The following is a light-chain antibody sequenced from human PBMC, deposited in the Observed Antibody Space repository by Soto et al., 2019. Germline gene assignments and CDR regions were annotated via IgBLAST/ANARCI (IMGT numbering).Light chain of an antibody. J-gene: IGKJ1*01. CDR2: KSC. CDR1: QSISSW. Sequence: DIQMTQSPSTLSASVGDRVTITCRASQSISSWLAWYQQKPGKSPKLLIYKSCSLESGVPSRFRGSGSGTEFPLTISSRQPDDFASYYCQQYNSYWTFGQGTKVDI. V-gene: IGKV1-5*03. CDR3: QQYNSYWT.